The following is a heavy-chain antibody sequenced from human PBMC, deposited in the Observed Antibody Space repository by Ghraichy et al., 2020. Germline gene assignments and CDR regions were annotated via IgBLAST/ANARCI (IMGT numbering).Heavy chain of an antibody. CDR2: ISGSGGST. Sequence: GGSLRLSCAASGFTFSSYAMSWVRQAPGKGLEWVSAISGSGGSTYYADSVKGRFTISRDNSKNTLYLQMNSLRAEDTAVYYCAKVGYGDFTAYYYYMDVWGKGTTVTVSS. CDR1: GFTFSSYA. CDR3: AKVGYGDFTAYYYYMDV. J-gene: IGHJ6*03. V-gene: IGHV3-23*01. D-gene: IGHD4-17*01.